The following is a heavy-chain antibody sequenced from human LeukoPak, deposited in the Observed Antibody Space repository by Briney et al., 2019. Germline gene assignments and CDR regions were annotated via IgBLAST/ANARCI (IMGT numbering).Heavy chain of an antibody. CDR3: ARDTEEQSSSYFDY. CDR2: IYYSGST. V-gene: IGHV4-61*01. CDR1: GGSVSSGSYY. D-gene: IGHD6-19*01. Sequence: ASETLSLTCTVSGGSVSSGSYYWSWIRQPPGKGLEWIGYIYYSGSTNYNPSLKSRVTISVDTSKNQFSLKLSSVTAADTAVYYCARDTEEQSSSYFDYWGQGTLVTVSS. J-gene: IGHJ4*02.